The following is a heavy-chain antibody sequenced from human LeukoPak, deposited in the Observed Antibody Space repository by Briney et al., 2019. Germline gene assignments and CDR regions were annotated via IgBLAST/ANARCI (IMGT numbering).Heavy chain of an antibody. V-gene: IGHV1-18*01. CDR3: ARGDVEMATITNRFDY. CDR1: GYTFTSYG. CDR2: ISAYNGNT. J-gene: IGHJ4*02. D-gene: IGHD5-24*01. Sequence: ASVKVSCKASGYTFTSYGSSWVRQAPGQGLEWMGWISAYNGNTNYAQKLQGRVTITADESTSTAYMELSSLRSEDTAVYYCARGDVEMATITNRFDYWGQGTLVTVSS.